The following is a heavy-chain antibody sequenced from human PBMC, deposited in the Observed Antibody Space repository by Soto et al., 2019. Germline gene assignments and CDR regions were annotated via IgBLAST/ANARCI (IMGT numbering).Heavy chain of an antibody. CDR1: GGSISSYY. Sequence: SETLSLTCTVSGGSISSYYWSWIRQPPGKGLEWIGYIYYRGSTNYNPSLKSRVTISVDTSKNQFSLKLSSVTAVDTAVYYFAREVSPCTNGVCYEYFDYWGQGTLVTVSS. CDR3: AREVSPCTNGVCYEYFDY. V-gene: IGHV4-59*01. CDR2: IYYRGST. D-gene: IGHD2-8*01. J-gene: IGHJ4*02.